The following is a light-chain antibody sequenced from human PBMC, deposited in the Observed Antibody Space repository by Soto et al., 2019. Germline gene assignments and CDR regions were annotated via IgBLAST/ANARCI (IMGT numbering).Light chain of an antibody. Sequence: EIVMTQSPATLSVSPGERATLSCRASQSVSSNLAWYQQKPGQAPRLLIYGASTRATGIPARFSGSGSGTEFTLTISSLPSEDFAVYYCQQYNNWPTFGTGTKVDIK. V-gene: IGKV3-15*01. CDR3: QQYNNWPT. J-gene: IGKJ3*01. CDR1: QSVSSN. CDR2: GAS.